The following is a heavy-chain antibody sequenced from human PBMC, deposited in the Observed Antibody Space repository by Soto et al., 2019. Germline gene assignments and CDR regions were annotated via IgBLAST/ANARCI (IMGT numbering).Heavy chain of an antibody. CDR3: ARVGDYVWGSYRPSRYFDY. CDR2: INHSGST. Sequence: SETLSLTCAVYGGSFSGYYWSWIRQPPGKGLEWIGEINHSGSTNYNPSLKSRVTISVDTSKNQFSLKLSSVTAADTAVYYCARVGDYVWGSYRPSRYFDYWGQGTLVTVPS. D-gene: IGHD3-16*02. V-gene: IGHV4-34*01. J-gene: IGHJ4*02. CDR1: GGSFSGYY.